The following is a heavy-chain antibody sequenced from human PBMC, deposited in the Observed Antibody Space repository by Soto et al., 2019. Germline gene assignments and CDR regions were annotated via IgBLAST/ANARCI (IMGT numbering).Heavy chain of an antibody. CDR2: ISAYNGNT. Sequence: APVKVSCKASCYTFTSYGISWVRQAPGQGLEWMGWISAYNGNTNYAQKLQGRVTMTTDTSTSTAYMEMRSLRSDDTAVYYRARDLRLFLGIIRYPRFYDFWGKGTLGAVST. J-gene: IGHJ4*02. CDR3: ARDLRLFLGIIRYPRFYDF. CDR1: CYTFTSYG. V-gene: IGHV1-18*01. D-gene: IGHD3-10*01.